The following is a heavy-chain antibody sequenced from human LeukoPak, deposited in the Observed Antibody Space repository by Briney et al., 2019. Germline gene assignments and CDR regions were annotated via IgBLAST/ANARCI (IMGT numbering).Heavy chain of an antibody. CDR3: ARDEGMLGYSYYGMDV. V-gene: IGHV3-66*01. Sequence: QPGGSLRLSCVASGFTVSSNYMTWVRQAPGKGLEWVSIIYTGGTTYYADSVKGRFTISRDNSKNTLYLQMNSLRAEDTAVYYCARDEGMLGYSYYGMDVWGQGTTVAVSS. CDR1: GFTVSSNY. J-gene: IGHJ6*02. D-gene: IGHD2-8*01. CDR2: IYTGGTT.